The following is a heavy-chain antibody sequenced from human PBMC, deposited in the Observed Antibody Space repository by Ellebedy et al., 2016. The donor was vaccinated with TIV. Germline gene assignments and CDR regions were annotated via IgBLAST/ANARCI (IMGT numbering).Heavy chain of an antibody. D-gene: IGHD2-21*01. CDR3: AATYCGGDCYPEYWYFDL. J-gene: IGHJ2*01. CDR1: GYSFTSYW. V-gene: IGHV5-51*01. Sequence: GESLKISXKGSGYSFTSYWIGWVRQMPGKGLEWMGIIYPGDSDTRYSPSFQGQVTISADKSISTAYLQWSSLKASDTAMYYCAATYCGGDCYPEYWYFDLWGRGTLVTVSS. CDR2: IYPGDSDT.